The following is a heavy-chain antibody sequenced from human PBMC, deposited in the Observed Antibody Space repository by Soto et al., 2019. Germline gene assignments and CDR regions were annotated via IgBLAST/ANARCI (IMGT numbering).Heavy chain of an antibody. D-gene: IGHD4-4*01. V-gene: IGHV1-69*01. CDR1: GGTFSSYA. CDR2: IIPIFGTA. J-gene: IGHJ6*02. Sequence: QVQLVQSGAEVKKPGSSVKVSCKASGGTFSSYAISWVRHVPGRGLEWMTGIIPIFGTANYAQKNQGRVTIPTDETMSTAYRELSSLTSEDTAVYYCASCYSLPGGGPGVYYDDGMAVWGQGSTVTVSS. CDR3: ASCYSLPGGGPGVYYDDGMAV.